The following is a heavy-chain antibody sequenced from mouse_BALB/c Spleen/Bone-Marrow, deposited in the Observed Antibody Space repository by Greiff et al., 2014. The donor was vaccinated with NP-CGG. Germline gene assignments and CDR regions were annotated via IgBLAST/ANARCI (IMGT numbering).Heavy chain of an antibody. V-gene: IGHV3-1*02. J-gene: IGHJ4*01. CDR2: IHYSGTT. Sequence: VQLQQSGPDLVKPSQSLSLTCTVTGYSITSYYSWHWIRQFRGNKLEWMGYIHYSGTTVYNPSLKSRISITRDTSNNQFFLQLNSVTTEDTATYYCARFAGTPYTMDYWGQGTSVTVSS. CDR1: GYSITSYYS. CDR3: ARFAGTPYTMDY. D-gene: IGHD4-1*01.